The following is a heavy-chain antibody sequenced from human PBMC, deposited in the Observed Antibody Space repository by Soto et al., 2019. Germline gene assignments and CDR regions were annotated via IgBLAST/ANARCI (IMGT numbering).Heavy chain of an antibody. D-gene: IGHD2-15*01. V-gene: IGHV4-39*02. CDR2: IYYSGNT. Sequence: QLQLQESGPGLVKPSETLSLTCTVSGGSISSSSYYWGWIRQPPGKGLEWIGSIYYSGNTYYTPSLKSRVTIAVDTSKNQFSLKLSSVSAADTAVYYCAREGGRYCTGGSCQGDYWGQGTLVTVSS. J-gene: IGHJ4*02. CDR1: GGSISSSSYY. CDR3: AREGGRYCTGGSCQGDY.